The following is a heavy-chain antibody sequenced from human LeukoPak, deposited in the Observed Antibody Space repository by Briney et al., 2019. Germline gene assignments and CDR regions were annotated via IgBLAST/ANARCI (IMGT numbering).Heavy chain of an antibody. V-gene: IGHV3-23*01. D-gene: IGHD5-18*01. CDR3: AKDLLRRNVDTAMVGY. J-gene: IGHJ4*02. Sequence: PGGSLRLSCAASGFTFSSYAMSWVRQAPGKGLEWVSAISGSGGSTYYADSVKGRFTISRDNSKNTLYLQMNSLRAEDTAVYYCAKDLLRRNVDTAMVGYWGQGTLVTVSS. CDR2: ISGSGGST. CDR1: GFTFSSYA.